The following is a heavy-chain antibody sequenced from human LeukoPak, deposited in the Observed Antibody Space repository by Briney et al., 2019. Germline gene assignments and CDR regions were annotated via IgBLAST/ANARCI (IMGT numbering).Heavy chain of an antibody. CDR1: GFTFSSYW. Sequence: GSLRLSCAASGFTFSSYWIHWVRQAPGKGLVWVSRIDTDGSNTNYADSVKGRFTISRDNAQNTVYLQMNSLRSEDTAVYYCARDFRPVVGAAGTFDYWGQGTLVTVSS. CDR2: IDTDGSNT. D-gene: IGHD6-13*01. CDR3: ARDFRPVVGAAGTFDY. J-gene: IGHJ4*02. V-gene: IGHV3-74*01.